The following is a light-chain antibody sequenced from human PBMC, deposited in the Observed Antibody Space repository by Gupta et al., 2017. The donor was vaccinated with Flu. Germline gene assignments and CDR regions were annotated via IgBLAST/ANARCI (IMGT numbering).Light chain of an antibody. CDR3: SEYKSSSMGV. J-gene: IGLJ1*01. V-gene: IGLV2-14*01. CDR2: EVS. CDR1: SSDVGGYNF. Sequence: QSALTQPASMSGSPGQSITISCTGTSSDVGGYNFVSWYQQHPGNAPKLMVYEVSNRPSGISIRFSASKSGNTASLTISGLQPDDEADYYCSEYKSSSMGVFGTGTRVIVL.